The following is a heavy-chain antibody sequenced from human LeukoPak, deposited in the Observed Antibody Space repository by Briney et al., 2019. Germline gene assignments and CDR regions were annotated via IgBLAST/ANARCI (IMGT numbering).Heavy chain of an antibody. D-gene: IGHD3-22*01. V-gene: IGHV3-21*01. CDR2: ISSSSSYI. CDR1: GFTFSSYS. Sequence: GGSLRLSCAASGFTFSSYSMDWVRQAPGKGLEWVSSISSSSSYIYYADSVKGRFTISRDNAKNSLYLQMNSLRAEDTAVYYCARKSIICYDSSGCFDYWGQGTVLTVCS. CDR3: ARKSIICYDSSGCFDY. J-gene: IGHJ4*02.